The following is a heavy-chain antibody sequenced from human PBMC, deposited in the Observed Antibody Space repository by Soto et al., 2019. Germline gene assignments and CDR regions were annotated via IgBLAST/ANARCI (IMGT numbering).Heavy chain of an antibody. D-gene: IGHD3-16*02. CDR3: ARGPGRVWDTYRPPEDY. V-gene: IGHV3-30-3*01. CDR2: ISYDGSKR. CDR1: GFTFRSYS. J-gene: IGHJ4*02. Sequence: QVQLVESGGGVVQPGRSLRLSCAASGFTFRSYSMHWVRQAPGKGLEWVAVISYDGSKRYYADSVKGRFTISRDNSKNTLHVQMNSLRAEDTAVYFCARGPGRVWDTYRPPEDYWGQGTLVTVSS.